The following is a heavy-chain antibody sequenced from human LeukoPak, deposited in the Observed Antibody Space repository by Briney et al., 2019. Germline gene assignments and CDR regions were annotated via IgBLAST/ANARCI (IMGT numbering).Heavy chain of an antibody. D-gene: IGHD2-15*01. J-gene: IGHJ6*02. CDR1: GYTLTELS. Sequence: ASVKVSCKVSGYTLTELSMHWVRQAPGKGLEWMGGFDPEDGETIYAQKFQGRITMTEDTSTDTAYMELSSLRSEDTAVYYCATAVVVAYYYGMDVWGQGTTVTVSS. CDR2: FDPEDGET. CDR3: ATAVVVAYYYGMDV. V-gene: IGHV1-24*01.